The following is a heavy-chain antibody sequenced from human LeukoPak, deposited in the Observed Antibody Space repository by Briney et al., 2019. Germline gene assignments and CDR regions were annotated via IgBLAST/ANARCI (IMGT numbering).Heavy chain of an antibody. Sequence: SETLSLTCSVSGGSIRSRTYFWGWIRQPPGKGLEWIGSIYSNGDTYYNPSLKSRFTTSLDTSKNQFSLKLSSVTAADTAVYYCARELYYYDSSGYYRFDYWGQGTLVTVSS. D-gene: IGHD3-22*01. CDR2: IYSNGDT. CDR3: ARELYYYDSSGYYRFDY. V-gene: IGHV4-39*07. CDR1: GGSIRSRTYF. J-gene: IGHJ4*02.